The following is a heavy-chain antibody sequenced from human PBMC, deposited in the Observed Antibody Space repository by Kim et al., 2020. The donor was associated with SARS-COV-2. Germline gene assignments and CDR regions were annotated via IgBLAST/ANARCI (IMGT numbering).Heavy chain of an antibody. CDR1: GYSISSSNW. CDR3: ARKGGRITFGGAIDY. Sequence: SETLSLTCAVSGYSISSSNWWGWIRQPPGKGLEWIGYIYYSRSTYYNPSLKSRVTMSVDTSKNQFSLKLSSVTAVDTAVYYCARKGGRITFGGAIDYWGQGTLVTVSS. J-gene: IGHJ4*02. V-gene: IGHV4-28*01. CDR2: IYYSRST. D-gene: IGHD3-16*01.